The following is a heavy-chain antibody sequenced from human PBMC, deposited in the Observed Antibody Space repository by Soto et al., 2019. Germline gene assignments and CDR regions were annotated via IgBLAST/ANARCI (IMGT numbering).Heavy chain of an antibody. V-gene: IGHV3-33*01. CDR3: ARDDCSSTSCRKYYYYYYMDV. Sequence: QVQLVESGGGVVQPGRSLRLSCAASGFTFSSYGMHWVRQAPGKGLEWVAVIWYDGSNKYYADSVKGRFTISRDNSKNTLYLQMNRLRAEDTAVYYCARDDCSSTSCRKYYYYYYMDVWGKGTTVTVSS. J-gene: IGHJ6*03. CDR2: IWYDGSNK. D-gene: IGHD2-2*01. CDR1: GFTFSSYG.